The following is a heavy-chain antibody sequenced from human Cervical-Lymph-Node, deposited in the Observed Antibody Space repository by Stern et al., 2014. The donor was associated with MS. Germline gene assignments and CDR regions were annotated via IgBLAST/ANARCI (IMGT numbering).Heavy chain of an antibody. CDR3: ARHLGSHESGWFDP. Sequence: QVQLVQSGAEVKKPGSSVKVSCQASGGTLISYPISWVRQAPGQGLEWLGGIMPILGTSNYALKFQGRVTITADESTTTIYMELRSLKSEDTAVYYCARHLGSHESGWFDPWGQGTLVTVSS. CDR1: GGTLISYP. J-gene: IGHJ5*02. CDR2: IMPILGTS. D-gene: IGHD1-26*01. V-gene: IGHV1-69*01.